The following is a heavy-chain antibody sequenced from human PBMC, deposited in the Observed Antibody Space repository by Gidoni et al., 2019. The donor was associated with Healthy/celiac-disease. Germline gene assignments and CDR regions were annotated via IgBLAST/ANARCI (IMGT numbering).Heavy chain of an antibody. CDR3: ARHYDILTGYYNRYGMDV. CDR1: GGTFSSYA. J-gene: IGHJ6*02. CDR2: IIPIFGTA. V-gene: IGHV1-69*01. D-gene: IGHD3-9*01. Sequence: QVQLVQSGAEVKKPGSSVKVSCKASGGTFSSYAISWVRQAPGQGLEWMGGIIPIFGTANYAQKFQGRVTITADESTSTAYMELSSLRSEDTAVYYCARHYDILTGYYNRYGMDVWGQGTTVTVSS.